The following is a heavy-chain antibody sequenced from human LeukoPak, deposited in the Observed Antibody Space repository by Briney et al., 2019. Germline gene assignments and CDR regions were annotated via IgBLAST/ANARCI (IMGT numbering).Heavy chain of an antibody. V-gene: IGHV3-7*05. CDR2: IKQDGSEE. CDR1: GHSFSDYW. CDR3: AGSSGWARDFDY. Sequence: GESLKISCAASGHSFSDYWMNWVRQATGKGLEWVANIKQDGSEEYYMDSVKGRFTLSRDNAKKSLYLQMNSLRAEDTAVYYCAGSSGWARDFDYWGQGTLVTVSS. D-gene: IGHD6-19*01. J-gene: IGHJ4*02.